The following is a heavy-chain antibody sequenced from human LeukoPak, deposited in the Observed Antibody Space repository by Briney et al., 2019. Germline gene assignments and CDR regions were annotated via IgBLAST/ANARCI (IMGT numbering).Heavy chain of an antibody. V-gene: IGHV1-8*01. CDR1: GYTFTSYD. CDR3: AGQPYCSSTSCRATYGMDV. J-gene: IGHJ6*02. D-gene: IGHD2-2*01. CDR2: MNPNSGNT. Sequence: ASVKVSCKASGYTFTSYDINWVRQATGQGLEWMGWMNPNSGNTGYAQKFQGRVTMTRNTSISTAYMELSSLRPEDTAVYYCAGQPYCSSTSCRATYGMDVWGQGTTVTVS.